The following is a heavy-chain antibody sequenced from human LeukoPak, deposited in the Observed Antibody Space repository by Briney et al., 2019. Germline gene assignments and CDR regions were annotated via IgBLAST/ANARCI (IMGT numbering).Heavy chain of an antibody. CDR1: AGSISSPNYY. V-gene: IGHV4-39*07. CDR2: IYYSGTT. CDR3: AREGNYDFWSGYWYFDY. D-gene: IGHD3-3*01. J-gene: IGHJ4*02. Sequence: SETLSLTCNVSAGSISSPNYYWGWIRQPPEKGLEWIGSIYYSGTTYYNKSLKSRVTISVDMSNNHFSLKLTSMTAADTAVYYCAREGNYDFWSGYWYFDYWGQGTLVTVSS.